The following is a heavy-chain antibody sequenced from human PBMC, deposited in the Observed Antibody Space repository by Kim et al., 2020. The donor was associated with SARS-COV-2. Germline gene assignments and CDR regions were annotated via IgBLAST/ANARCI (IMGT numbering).Heavy chain of an antibody. CDR3: AGDRAAAGTYAFDI. Sequence: NPSRNSGVTISVDTSKNQFSLRLSSVTAADTVVYYCAGDRAAAGTYAFDIWGQGTMVTVSS. J-gene: IGHJ3*02. D-gene: IGHD6-13*01. V-gene: IGHV4-31*02.